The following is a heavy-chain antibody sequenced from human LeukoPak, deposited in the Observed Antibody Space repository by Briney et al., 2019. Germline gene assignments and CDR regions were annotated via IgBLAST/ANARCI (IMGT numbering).Heavy chain of an antibody. CDR2: IYYSGST. V-gene: IGHV4-39*01. D-gene: IGHD2-8*02. J-gene: IGHJ5*02. CDR3: ARREGGVNWFGP. CDR1: GGSISSSSYY. Sequence: PSETLSLTCTVSGGSISSSSYYWGWIRQPPGKGLEWIGSIYYSGSTYYNPSLKSRVTISVDTSKNQFFLKLRSVTDADTAVYHCARREGGVNWFGPWGQGTLVTVSS.